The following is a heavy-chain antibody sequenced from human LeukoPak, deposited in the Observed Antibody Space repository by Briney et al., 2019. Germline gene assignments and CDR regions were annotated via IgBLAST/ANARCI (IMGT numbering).Heavy chain of an antibody. CDR1: GYTFTSNG. V-gene: IGHV1-18*01. CDR3: ARDQWELIQLDGGWFDP. CDR2: ISQYNGNT. Sequence: ASVKLSCTAAGYTFTSNGNSWVRHAHAQGLEWMGWISQYNGNTNYAQKLQGRVTMTTDTSSGAAYMELRTLRSDDTAVYYCARDQWELIQLDGGWFDPWGQGTLVTVSS. J-gene: IGHJ5*02. D-gene: IGHD1-26*01.